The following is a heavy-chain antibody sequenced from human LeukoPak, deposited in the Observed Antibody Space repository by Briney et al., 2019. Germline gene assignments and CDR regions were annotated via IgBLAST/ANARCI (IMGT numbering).Heavy chain of an antibody. Sequence: ASVKVSCKASGYTFTGYYMHWVRHAPGQGLEWMGWINPNSGGTNYAQTFQGRVTMTRDTSISTAYMELSRLRSDDTAVYYCARDLGYCSSTSCSQKYFQHWGQGTLVTVSS. CDR3: ARDLGYCSSTSCSQKYFQH. CDR2: INPNSGGT. J-gene: IGHJ1*01. CDR1: GYTFTGYY. V-gene: IGHV1-2*02. D-gene: IGHD2-2*01.